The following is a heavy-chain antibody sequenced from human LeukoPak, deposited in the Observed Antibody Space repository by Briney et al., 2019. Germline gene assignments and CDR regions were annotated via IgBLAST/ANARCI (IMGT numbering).Heavy chain of an antibody. Sequence: GGSLRLSCAASGFTFSSYAMSWVRQAPGKGLEWVSAISGSGGSTYYADSVKGRFTISRDNSKNTLYLQMNSLRAEDMAVHYCASYDFWSGYRDWFDPWGQGTLVTVSS. CDR3: ASYDFWSGYRDWFDP. J-gene: IGHJ5*02. CDR1: GFTFSSYA. CDR2: ISGSGGST. V-gene: IGHV3-23*01. D-gene: IGHD3-3*01.